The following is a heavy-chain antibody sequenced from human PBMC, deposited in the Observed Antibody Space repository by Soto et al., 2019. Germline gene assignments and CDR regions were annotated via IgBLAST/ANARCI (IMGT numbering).Heavy chain of an antibody. CDR1: GFSFNSFN. D-gene: IGHD3-16*01. V-gene: IGHV3-21*01. CDR3: ARDLGLLKSLFDY. CDR2: ISVSGDNI. J-gene: IGHJ4*02. Sequence: LRLSCLASGFSFNSFNMNWIRRSPGRGLEWVASISVSGDNIYYGDSVQGRFTISRDNSKRSVFLDLSSLRVEDTAVCYCARDLGLLKSLFDYWGQGTLVTVSS.